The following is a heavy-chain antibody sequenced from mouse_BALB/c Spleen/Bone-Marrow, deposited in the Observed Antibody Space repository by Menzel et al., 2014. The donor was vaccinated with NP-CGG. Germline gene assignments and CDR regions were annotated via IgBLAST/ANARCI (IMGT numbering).Heavy chain of an antibody. CDR3: DRSGDYGSSYYAMDY. CDR2: IDPANGNT. Sequence: EVKLQESGAELVKLGASVKLSCTASGFNIKDTYMHWVKQRPEQGLEWIGRIDPANGNTKYDTKFQGKATIPADTSSNTDYQQLSSLTSRDTAVYYCDRSGDYGSSYYAMDYWGQGTSVTVSS. D-gene: IGHD1-1*01. J-gene: IGHJ4*01. V-gene: IGHV14-3*02. CDR1: GFNIKDTY.